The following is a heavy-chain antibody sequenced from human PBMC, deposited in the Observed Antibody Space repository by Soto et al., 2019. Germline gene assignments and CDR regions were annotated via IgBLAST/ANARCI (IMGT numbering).Heavy chain of an antibody. CDR1: GGSFRGYY. Sequence: SETLSLTCAVYGGSFRGYYWSWIRQPPGKGLEWIGEINHSGRTNYNPSLKSRVSISLDTSKNQFSLKLNSVTAADTAVYYCARGGDSGYVLWGQGTLVNVSS. CDR3: ARGGDSGYVL. J-gene: IGHJ4*02. V-gene: IGHV4-34*01. D-gene: IGHD5-12*01. CDR2: INHSGRT.